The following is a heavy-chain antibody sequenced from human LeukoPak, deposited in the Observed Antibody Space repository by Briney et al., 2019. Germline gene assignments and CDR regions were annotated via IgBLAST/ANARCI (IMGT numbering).Heavy chain of an antibody. Sequence: GSLRLSCAASGFTFSSYSMNWVRQAPGKGLEWVSSISSSSSYIYYADSVKGRFTISRDNAKNSLYLQMNSLRAEDTAVYYCAREGWSNAFDIWGQGTMVTVSS. CDR1: GFTFSSYS. V-gene: IGHV3-21*01. CDR3: AREGWSNAFDI. D-gene: IGHD6-19*01. CDR2: ISSSSSYI. J-gene: IGHJ3*02.